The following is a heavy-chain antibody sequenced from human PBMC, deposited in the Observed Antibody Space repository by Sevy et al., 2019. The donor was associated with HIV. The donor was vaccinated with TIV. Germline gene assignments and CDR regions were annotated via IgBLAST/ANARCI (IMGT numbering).Heavy chain of an antibody. V-gene: IGHV3-7*03. Sequence: GGSLRLSCAASGFTFSSYWMSWVRQAPGKGLEWVANIKQDGSEKYYVDSVKGRFTISRDNAKNSLYLQMNSLRAEDTGVDYFAREFRGFGYGGNIYYYYRMDGWGQGTTVTVSS. D-gene: IGHD4-17*01. CDR1: GFTFSSYW. CDR2: IKQDGSEK. J-gene: IGHJ6*02. CDR3: AREFRGFGYGGNIYYYYRMDG.